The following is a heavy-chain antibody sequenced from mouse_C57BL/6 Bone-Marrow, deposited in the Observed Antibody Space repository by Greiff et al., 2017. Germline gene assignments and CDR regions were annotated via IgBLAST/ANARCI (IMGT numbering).Heavy chain of an antibody. CDR1: GYTFTSYW. CDR2: IDPSDSYT. V-gene: IGHV1-69*01. D-gene: IGHD1-1*01. Sequence: QVHVKQPGAELVMPGASVKLSCKASGYTFTSYWMHWVKQRPGQGLEWIGEIDPSDSYTNYNQKFKGKSTLTVDKSSSTAYMQLSSLTSEDSAVYYCARGITTVVATNFDYWGQGTTLTVSS. CDR3: ARGITTVVATNFDY. J-gene: IGHJ2*01.